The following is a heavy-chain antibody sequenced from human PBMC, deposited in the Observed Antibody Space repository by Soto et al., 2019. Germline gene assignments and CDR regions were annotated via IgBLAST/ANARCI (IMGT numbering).Heavy chain of an antibody. J-gene: IGHJ5*02. V-gene: IGHV4-39*01. CDR1: GGSISSSSYY. Sequence: SETLSLTCTVSGGSISSSSYYWGWIHQPPGKGLEGIGSIYYSGSTYYNPSLKSQVTISVDTSKNQFSLKLSSVTAADTAVYYCARRYRYCSGGSCYTNWFDPWGQGTLVTVSS. CDR3: ARRYRYCSGGSCYTNWFDP. D-gene: IGHD2-15*01. CDR2: IYYSGST.